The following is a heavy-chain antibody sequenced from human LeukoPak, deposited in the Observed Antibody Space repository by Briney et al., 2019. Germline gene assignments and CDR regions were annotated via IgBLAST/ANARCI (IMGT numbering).Heavy chain of an antibody. CDR3: AKTAAAGTGGWYYYYMDV. CDR2: ISGSGGST. CDR1: GFTFSSYA. V-gene: IGHV3-23*01. D-gene: IGHD6-13*01. Sequence: LPGGSLRLSCAASGFTFSSYAVSWVRQAPGKGLEWVSAISGSGGSTYYADSVKGRFTISRDNSKNTLYLQMNSLRAEDTAVYYCAKTAAAGTGGWYYYYMDVWGKGTTVTVSS. J-gene: IGHJ6*03.